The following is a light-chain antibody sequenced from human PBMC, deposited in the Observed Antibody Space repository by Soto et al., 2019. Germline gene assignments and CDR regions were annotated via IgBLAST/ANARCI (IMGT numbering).Light chain of an antibody. CDR2: KAS. J-gene: IGKJ1*01. CDR1: QRIGLW. Sequence: IQMTQSPSTLSASVGDRVAITCRASQRIGLWLAWYQKKPGKAPRFLIYKASTLHTGVPSRFSGSGSGTEFTLTISSLQPDDFATYYCQQYNDYSWTFGQGTKVEIK. CDR3: QQYNDYSWT. V-gene: IGKV1-5*03.